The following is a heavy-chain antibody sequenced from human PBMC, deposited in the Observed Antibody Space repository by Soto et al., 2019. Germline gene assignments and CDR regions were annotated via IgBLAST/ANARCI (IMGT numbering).Heavy chain of an antibody. CDR3: ARSQEVVVVPAAPIDY. CDR1: GYTFSNYY. V-gene: IGHV1-46*01. J-gene: IGHJ4*02. D-gene: IGHD2-2*01. Sequence: QVQLVQSGAEGKKPGASVKLSCKTSGYTFSNYYINWVRQAPGQGLEWMGRINPSGGSTSYAQKCQGRVTMTRVTSTSTVYMDLSSLRSEDTAVYYCARSQEVVVVPAAPIDYWGQGTLVTVSS. CDR2: INPSGGST.